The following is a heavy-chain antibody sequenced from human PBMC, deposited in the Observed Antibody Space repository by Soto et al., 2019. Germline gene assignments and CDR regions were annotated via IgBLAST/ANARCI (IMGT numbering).Heavy chain of an antibody. Sequence: SETLSLTCTVSGGSISSSSYYWGWIRQPPGKGLEWIGSIYYSGSTYYNPSLKSRVTISVDTSKNQFSLKLSSVTAADTAVYYCARHVLRFLDLDYWGQGTLVTVSS. D-gene: IGHD3-3*01. CDR1: GGSISSSSYY. CDR3: ARHVLRFLDLDY. CDR2: IYYSGST. V-gene: IGHV4-39*01. J-gene: IGHJ4*02.